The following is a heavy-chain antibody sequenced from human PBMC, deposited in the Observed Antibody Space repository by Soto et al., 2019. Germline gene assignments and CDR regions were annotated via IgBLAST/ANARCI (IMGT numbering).Heavy chain of an antibody. CDR3: ARGYNGYHKRYGMDV. J-gene: IGHJ6*02. D-gene: IGHD5-12*01. CDR1: GYTSTHFD. V-gene: IGHV1-8*01. Sequence: ASVKVSCKASGYTSTHFDINWVRQATGQGLEWMGWMNPNSGNTAYAQKFQGRVTMTRDTSKSTAYMELSSLRSEDTAVYYCARGYNGYHKRYGMDVWGQGTTVTVSS. CDR2: MNPNSGNT.